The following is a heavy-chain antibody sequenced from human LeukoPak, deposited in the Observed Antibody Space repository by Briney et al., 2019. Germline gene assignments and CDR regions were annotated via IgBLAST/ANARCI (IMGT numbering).Heavy chain of an antibody. Sequence: GASVKVSCKASGYTFTGYYMHWVRRAPGQGLEWMGWINPNSGGTSYAQKFQGRVTMTRDTSISTAYMELSRLRSDDTAVYYCARDGEDSSGFDYWGQGTLVTVSS. J-gene: IGHJ4*02. CDR2: INPNSGGT. CDR3: ARDGEDSSGFDY. V-gene: IGHV1-2*02. CDR1: GYTFTGYY. D-gene: IGHD3-22*01.